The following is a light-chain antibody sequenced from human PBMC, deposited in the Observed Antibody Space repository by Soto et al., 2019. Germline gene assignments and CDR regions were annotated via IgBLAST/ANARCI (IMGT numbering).Light chain of an antibody. CDR3: QQYNNWPV. Sequence: EFVLTQSPGTLSLSPGERATLSCRASQSVSSNLAWYQQKPGQAPRLLIYAASTRATGIPARFSGSGSGTEFTLTISSLQSEDFAVYYCQQYNNWPVFGQGTKVDIK. CDR1: QSVSSN. V-gene: IGKV3-15*01. J-gene: IGKJ1*01. CDR2: AAS.